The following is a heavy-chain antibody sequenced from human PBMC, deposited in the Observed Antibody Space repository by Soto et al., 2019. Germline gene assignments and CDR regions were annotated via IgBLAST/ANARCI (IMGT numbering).Heavy chain of an antibody. CDR2: INHSGST. CDR3: ARGRLAAALTRNWFDP. Sequence: SETLSLTCAVYGGSFSGYYWSWIRQPPGKGLEWIGEINHSGSTNYNPSLKSRVTISVDASKNQFSLKLSSVTAADTAVYYCARGRLAAALTRNWFDPWGQGTLVTVSS. V-gene: IGHV4-34*01. J-gene: IGHJ5*02. D-gene: IGHD6-13*01. CDR1: GGSFSGYY.